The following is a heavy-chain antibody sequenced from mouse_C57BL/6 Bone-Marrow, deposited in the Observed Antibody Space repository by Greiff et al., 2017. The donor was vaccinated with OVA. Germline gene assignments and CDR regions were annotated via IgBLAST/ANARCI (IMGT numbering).Heavy chain of an antibody. J-gene: IGHJ4*01. CDR1: GYTFTSYW. CDR3: ARGGYSNYVGTAMDY. D-gene: IGHD2-5*01. CDR2: IQPNSGST. V-gene: IGHV1-64*01. Sequence: QVQLQQPGAELVKPGASVKLSCKASGYTFTSYWMHWVKQRPGQGLEWIGMIQPNSGSTNYNEKFKSKATLTVDKSSSTAYRQLSSLTSEDSAVYYCARGGYSNYVGTAMDYWGQGTSVTVSS.